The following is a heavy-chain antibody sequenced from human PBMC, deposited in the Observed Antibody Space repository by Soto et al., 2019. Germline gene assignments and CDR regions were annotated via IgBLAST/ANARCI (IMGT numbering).Heavy chain of an antibody. D-gene: IGHD3-3*01. J-gene: IGHJ5*02. Sequence: PGDSLKIYWMDCSYDFTSYWIGWVRQMPGRGLEWVAIIHPTNSDLRYSPSLQGRVTISADKSISTIYLQWSSLKASDTAMYYCARPIFDLEGLKLFDPW. CDR3: ARPIFDLEGLKLFDP. CDR1: SYDFTSYW. CDR2: IHPTNSDL. V-gene: IGHV5-51*01.